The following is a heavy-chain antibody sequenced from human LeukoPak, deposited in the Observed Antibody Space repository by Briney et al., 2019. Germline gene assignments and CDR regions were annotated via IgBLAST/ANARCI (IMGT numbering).Heavy chain of an antibody. D-gene: IGHD3-10*01. CDR1: GGTFSSYA. V-gene: IGHV1-69*13. J-gene: IGHJ6*03. Sequence: SVKVSCKASGGTFSSYAISWVRQAPGPGLEWMGGIIPIFGTANYAQKFQGRVTITADESTSTAYMELSSLRSEDTAVYYCARDEGALVRGKYYYYMDVWGKGTTVTISS. CDR3: ARDEGALVRGKYYYYMDV. CDR2: IIPIFGTA.